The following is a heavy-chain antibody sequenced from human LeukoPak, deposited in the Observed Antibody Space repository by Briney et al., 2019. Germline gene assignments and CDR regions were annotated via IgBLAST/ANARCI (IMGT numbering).Heavy chain of an antibody. CDR2: ISGSGGST. D-gene: IGHD3-22*01. Sequence: GGSLRLSCAASGFTFSSYSMNWVRQAPGKGLEWVSAISGSGGSTYYADSVKGRFTISRDNSKNTLYLQMNSLRAEDTAVYYCAKVPYDSSGSYYYGMDVWGQGTTVTVSS. V-gene: IGHV3-23*01. J-gene: IGHJ6*02. CDR3: AKVPYDSSGSYYYGMDV. CDR1: GFTFSSYS.